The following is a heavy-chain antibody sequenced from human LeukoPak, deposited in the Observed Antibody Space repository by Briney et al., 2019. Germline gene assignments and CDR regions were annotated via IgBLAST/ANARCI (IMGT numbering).Heavy chain of an antibody. CDR2: ISYDGSNK. Sequence: GGSLRLSCATSGQRANLHTLNWVRQAPGKGLEWVAVISYDGSNKYYADSVKGRFTISRDNSKNTLYLQMNSLRAEDTAVYYCAKDLYSPPDYWGQGTLVTVSS. CDR3: AKDLYSPPDY. J-gene: IGHJ4*02. CDR1: GQRANLHT. D-gene: IGHD6-13*01. V-gene: IGHV3-30*18.